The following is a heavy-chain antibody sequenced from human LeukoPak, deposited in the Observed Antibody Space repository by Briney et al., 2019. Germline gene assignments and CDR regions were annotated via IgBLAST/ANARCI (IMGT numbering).Heavy chain of an antibody. CDR3: AREGLNMVRGVIPKEAWGWFDP. D-gene: IGHD3-10*01. CDR2: IHYSGST. CDR1: GGTISSYY. V-gene: IGHV4-59*01. Sequence: SETLSLTCTVSGGTISSYYWSWIRQPPGKGLEWIGYIHYSGSTNYNPSLKGRVTISVDMSKNQFSLKLSSVTAADTAVYYCAREGLNMVRGVIPKEAWGWFDPWGQGTLVTVSS. J-gene: IGHJ5*02.